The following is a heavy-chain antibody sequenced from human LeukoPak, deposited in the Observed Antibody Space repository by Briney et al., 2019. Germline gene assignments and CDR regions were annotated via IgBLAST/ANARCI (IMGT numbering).Heavy chain of an antibody. Sequence: GGSLRLSCAASGFTVSSNYMSWVRQAPGKGLEWVSVIYSGGSTYYADSVKGRFTISRDNSKNTLYLQMNSLRAEDTAVYYCARDLKAVAGTGDWGQGTLVTVSS. D-gene: IGHD6-19*01. CDR3: ARDLKAVAGTGD. CDR2: IYSGGST. J-gene: IGHJ4*02. V-gene: IGHV3-53*01. CDR1: GFTVSSNY.